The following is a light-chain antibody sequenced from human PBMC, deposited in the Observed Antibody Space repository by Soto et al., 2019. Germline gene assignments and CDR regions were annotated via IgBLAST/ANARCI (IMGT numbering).Light chain of an antibody. CDR1: SSDVGGYNY. V-gene: IGLV2-14*01. CDR2: DVS. J-gene: IGLJ1*01. Sequence: HSVLTQPASVSGSPGQSITISCTGTSSDVGGYNYVSWYQQHPGKAPKLMIYDVSNRPSGVSNRFSGSKSGNTASLTISGLQAEDEADHYCSSYTSSSTLYVFGTGTKLTVL. CDR3: SSYTSSSTLYV.